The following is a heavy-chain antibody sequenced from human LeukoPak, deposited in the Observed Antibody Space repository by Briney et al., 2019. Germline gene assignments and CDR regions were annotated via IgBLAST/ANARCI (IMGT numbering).Heavy chain of an antibody. CDR1: GGSISSYY. V-gene: IGHV4-4*07. CDR2: IYTSGST. J-gene: IGHJ3*02. CDR3: TSTTGTTLAFDI. Sequence: SETLSLTCTVSGGSISSYYWSWIRQPAGKGLEWIGRIYTSGSTDYNPSLKSRVTMSVDTSKNQFSLKLSSVTAVDTAVYYCTSTTGTTLAFDIWGQGTMVTVSS. D-gene: IGHD1-1*01.